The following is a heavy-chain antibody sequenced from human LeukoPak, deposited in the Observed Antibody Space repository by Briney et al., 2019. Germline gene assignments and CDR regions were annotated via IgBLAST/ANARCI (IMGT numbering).Heavy chain of an antibody. D-gene: IGHD2-2*02. J-gene: IGHJ6*02. Sequence: GGSLRLSCAASGFTFSSYAMSWVRQAPGKGLEWVSAISGSGGSTYYADSVKGRFTISRDNSKNTLYLQMNSLRAEDTAVYYCAKAGCSSTSCYIYYGMDVWGQGTTVTVSS. CDR1: GFTFSSYA. CDR2: ISGSGGST. V-gene: IGHV3-23*01. CDR3: AKAGCSSTSCYIYYGMDV.